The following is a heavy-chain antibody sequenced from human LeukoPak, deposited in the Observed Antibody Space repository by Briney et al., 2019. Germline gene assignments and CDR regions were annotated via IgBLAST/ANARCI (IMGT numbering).Heavy chain of an antibody. CDR1: GFTFSNSD. J-gene: IGHJ6*03. Sequence: PGGSLRLSCAASGFTFSNSDMNWVHQAPGKRLEWVSGVSWNGSRTHYADSVKGRFIISRDNSRNTLYLQTNSLRAEDTAVYYCVRISGLGELLWFGELSPGEKSPPATTTTCSFLVSPKPMDVWGKGTTVTVSS. D-gene: IGHD3-10*01. CDR3: VRISGLGELLWFGELSPGEKSPPATTTTCSFLVSPKPMDV. V-gene: IGHV3-35*01. CDR2: VSWNGSRT.